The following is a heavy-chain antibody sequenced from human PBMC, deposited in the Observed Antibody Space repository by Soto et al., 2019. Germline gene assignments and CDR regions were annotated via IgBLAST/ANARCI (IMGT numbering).Heavy chain of an antibody. J-gene: IGHJ3*02. D-gene: IGHD3-10*01. Sequence: PSETLSLTCAVYGGSFSGYYWSWIRQPPGKGLEWIGEINHSGSTNYNPSLKSRVTISVETSKNQISLKLSNVTAAYTSVYYCARVPIPVRGVIRAFGLFDIWGQGTMVT. CDR3: ARVPIPVRGVIRAFGLFDI. CDR2: INHSGST. V-gene: IGHV4-34*01. CDR1: GGSFSGYY.